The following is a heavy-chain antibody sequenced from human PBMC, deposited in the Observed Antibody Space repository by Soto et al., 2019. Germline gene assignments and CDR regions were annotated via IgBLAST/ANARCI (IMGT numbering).Heavy chain of an antibody. D-gene: IGHD4-17*01. CDR2: IYYSGST. CDR3: ARVYGDYIVY. Sequence: SETLSLTCTVSGGFISSYYWSWIRQPPGKGLEWIGYIYYSGSTNYNPSLKSRVTISVDTSKNQFSLKLSSVTAADTAVYDCARVYGDYIVYWGQGTLVTAPQ. V-gene: IGHV4-59*01. J-gene: IGHJ4*02. CDR1: GGFISSYY.